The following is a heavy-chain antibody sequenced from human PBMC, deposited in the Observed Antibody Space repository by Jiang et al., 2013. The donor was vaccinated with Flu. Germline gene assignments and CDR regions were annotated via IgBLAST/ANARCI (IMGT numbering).Heavy chain of an antibody. CDR2: IKSKTDGGTA. V-gene: IGHV3-15*07. D-gene: IGHD2-15*01. Sequence: GSLRLSCAASGFTFSNAWMNWVRQAPGKGLEWVGRIKSKTDGGTADYAAPVKGRFTISRDDSKNTLYLQMNSLKTEDTAVYYCTTGVVVDKGNFDYWGQGTLVTVSS. J-gene: IGHJ4*02. CDR3: TTGVVVDKGNFDY. CDR1: GFTFSNAW.